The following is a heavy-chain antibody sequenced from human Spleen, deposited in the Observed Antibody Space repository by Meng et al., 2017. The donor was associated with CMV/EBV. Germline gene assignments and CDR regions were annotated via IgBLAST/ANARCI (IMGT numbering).Heavy chain of an antibody. Sequence: GGSLRLSCVASGFTFSNYAMSWVRQAPGKGLEWVSDISGSGGNTYSADSVKGRFTISRDDSRDTLYLQMNSLRTEDTAVYYCTRDEYVLRFLAYNYYGMDAWGQGTTVTVSS. D-gene: IGHD3-3*01. J-gene: IGHJ6*02. CDR2: ISGSGGNT. CDR1: GFTFSNYA. CDR3: TRDEYVLRFLAYNYYGMDA. V-gene: IGHV3-23*01.